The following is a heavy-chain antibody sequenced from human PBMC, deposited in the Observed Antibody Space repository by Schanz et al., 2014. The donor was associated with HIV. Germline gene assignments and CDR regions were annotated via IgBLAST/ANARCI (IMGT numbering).Heavy chain of an antibody. CDR1: GDTFTDYY. CDR2: IIPVFGTA. CDR3: ARSRYGDHPYYFDL. D-gene: IGHD2-21*02. V-gene: IGHV1-69*01. J-gene: IGHJ4*02. Sequence: QVQLVQSGAEVKKPGASVKVSCKASGDTFTDYYMHWVRQAPGQGLEWMGGIIPVFGTANYAQKLEGRVTINADQSTTTVYMYLSSLRYDDTAVYYCARSRYGDHPYYFDLWGQGTPVAVS.